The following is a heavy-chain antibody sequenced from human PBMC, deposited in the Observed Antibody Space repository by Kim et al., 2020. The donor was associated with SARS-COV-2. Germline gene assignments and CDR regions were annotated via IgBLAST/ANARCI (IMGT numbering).Heavy chain of an antibody. Sequence: SVKVSCKASGGTFSSYAISWVRQAPGQGLEWMGRIIPILGIANYAQKFQGRVTITADKSTSTAYMELRSLRSEDTAVYYCAGWGDRYDFSGMDVWGQGTTVTVSS. CDR3: AGWGDRYDFSGMDV. D-gene: IGHD3-3*01. J-gene: IGHJ6*02. CDR2: IIPILGIA. V-gene: IGHV1-69*04. CDR1: GGTFSSYA.